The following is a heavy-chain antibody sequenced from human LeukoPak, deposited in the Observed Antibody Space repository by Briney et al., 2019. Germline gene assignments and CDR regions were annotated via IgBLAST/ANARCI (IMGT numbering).Heavy chain of an antibody. CDR1: GGSISSYY. CDR2: VQHIGGET. CDR3: ATYSILNAREFRY. Sequence: PSETLSLTCTVSGGSISSYYWSWIRQPPGKGLEWVANVQHIGGETYYVDSVKGRFTISRDNAKNSVYLQMNSLGADDTAVYYCATYSILNAREFRYWGQGTLVTVTS. J-gene: IGHJ1*01. V-gene: IGHV3-7*01. D-gene: IGHD4-11*01.